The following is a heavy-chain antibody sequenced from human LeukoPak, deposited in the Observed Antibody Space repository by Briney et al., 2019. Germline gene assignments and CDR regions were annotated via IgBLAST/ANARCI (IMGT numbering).Heavy chain of an antibody. J-gene: IGHJ6*03. D-gene: IGHD1-1*01. V-gene: IGHV3-23*01. CDR1: GFTFSSYA. Sequence: PGGPLRLSCAASGFTFSSYAMRWARQAPGKGLEWVSALYGGGETTYYADSVKGRFTVSRDNSKNTLYLQMDGLRAEDTAVYYCAKMAGMTRQVYYMDVWGKGATVTVSS. CDR2: LYGGGETT. CDR3: AKMAGMTRQVYYMDV.